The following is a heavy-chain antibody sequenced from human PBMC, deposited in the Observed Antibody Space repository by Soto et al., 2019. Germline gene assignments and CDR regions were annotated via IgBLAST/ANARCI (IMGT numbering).Heavy chain of an antibody. J-gene: IGHJ4*02. CDR3: PRRRDSTAMDPLDY. D-gene: IGHD5-18*01. CDR1: GFTFSDSA. CDR2: IRSKVNTYAT. Sequence: EVQLVESGGGLVQPGGSLKLSCAASGFTFSDSAMHWVRQASGKGLEWVGRIRSKVNTYATAYAASVKVRFTISRDDSMNTAYLQMNSLKTEDTAVYYCPRRRDSTAMDPLDYWGQGTLVTVSS. V-gene: IGHV3-73*02.